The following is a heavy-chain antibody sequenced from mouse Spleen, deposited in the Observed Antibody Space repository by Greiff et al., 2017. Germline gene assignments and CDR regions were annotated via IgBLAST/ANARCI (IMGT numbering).Heavy chain of an antibody. CDR1: GYTFTSYD. D-gene: IGHD1-1*01. Sequence: VKLQQSGPELVKPGASVKLSCKASGYTFTSYDINWVKQRPGQGLEWIGWIYPRDGSTKYNEKFKGKATLTVDTSSSTAYMELHSLTSEDSAVYFCARSSITTVVAHFDYWGQGTTLTVSS. CDR3: ARSSITTVVAHFDY. V-gene: IGHV1-85*01. J-gene: IGHJ2*01. CDR2: IYPRDGST.